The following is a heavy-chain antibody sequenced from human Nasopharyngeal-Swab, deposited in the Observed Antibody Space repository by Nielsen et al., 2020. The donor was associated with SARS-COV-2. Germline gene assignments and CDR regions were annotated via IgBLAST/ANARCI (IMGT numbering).Heavy chain of an antibody. D-gene: IGHD2-2*01. CDR3: ARSGWAYCSGTRCYDAFDI. CDR2: IIPLLGLA. J-gene: IGHJ3*02. Sequence: SVKVSCKASGGSFSNYAISWVRQAPAQGLEWMGGIIPLLGLANYAQKFQDRVTITADKSTSTAYMELSSLRSEDTAVYYCARSGWAYCSGTRCYDAFDIWGQGTMVTVSS. V-gene: IGHV1-69*10. CDR1: GGSFSNYA.